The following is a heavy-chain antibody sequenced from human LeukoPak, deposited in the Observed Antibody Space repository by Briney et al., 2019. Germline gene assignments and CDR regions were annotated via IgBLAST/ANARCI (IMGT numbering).Heavy chain of an antibody. CDR3: ARGPFDGGYLEY. J-gene: IGHJ4*02. Sequence: GGSLRLSCAASGFTVDSNYMSWVRQAPGRGLEWVSVIYSGGSTYYADSVKGRFTISRDNSKNTLCLQMNTPRAEDTAVYYCARGPFDGGYLEYWGQGTLVTVS. V-gene: IGHV3-53*01. CDR2: IYSGGST. D-gene: IGHD3-22*01. CDR1: GFTVDSNY.